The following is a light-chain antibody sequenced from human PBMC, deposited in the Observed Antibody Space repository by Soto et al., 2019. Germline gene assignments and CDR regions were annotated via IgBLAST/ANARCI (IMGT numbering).Light chain of an antibody. V-gene: IGKV1-17*01. CDR3: LQHNGYPRT. CDR2: SAS. CDR1: QGIGND. Sequence: DIQMTQSPSSLSASVGDRVTITCQASQGIGNDLGWYQQKPGKAPKRLIYSASSLQSGVPSRFSGSGSGTEFTLTISSLQPEDFASYYCLQHNGYPRTFGQGTKVEIK. J-gene: IGKJ1*01.